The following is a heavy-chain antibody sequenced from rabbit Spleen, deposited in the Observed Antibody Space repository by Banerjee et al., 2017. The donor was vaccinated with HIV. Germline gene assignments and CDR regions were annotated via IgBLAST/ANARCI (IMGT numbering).Heavy chain of an antibody. V-gene: IGHV1S40*01. Sequence: QSLEESGGDLVKPGASLTLTCITSGVSSSGNSYMCWVRQAPGEGLEWIACIDTGSSGFTYFASWAKGRFTISKTSSTTVTLQMTSLTAADTATYFCARDTSSSFSSYGMDLWGQGTLVTVS. CDR1: GVSSSGNSY. D-gene: IGHD1-1*01. CDR2: IDTGSSGFT. CDR3: ARDTSSSFSSYGMDL. J-gene: IGHJ6*01.